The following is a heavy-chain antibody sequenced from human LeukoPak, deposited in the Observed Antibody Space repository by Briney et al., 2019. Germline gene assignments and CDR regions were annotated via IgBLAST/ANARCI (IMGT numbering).Heavy chain of an antibody. J-gene: IGHJ3*02. D-gene: IGHD1-26*01. CDR2: IYYSGNT. CDR3: ARRVRSYMAFDI. Sequence: PSETLSLTCTVSGGSMSGSYWSWLRQPPGKGLQWIAYIYYSGNTYYHPSLKSRVTMSIDTSKNQFSLKLNSVTTADTAVYYCARRVRSYMAFDIWGQGTVVTVSS. V-gene: IGHV4-59*01. CDR1: GGSMSGSY.